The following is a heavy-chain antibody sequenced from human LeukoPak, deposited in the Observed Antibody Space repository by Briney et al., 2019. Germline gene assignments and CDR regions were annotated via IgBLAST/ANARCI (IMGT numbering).Heavy chain of an antibody. J-gene: IGHJ4*02. D-gene: IGHD5-12*01. V-gene: IGHV3-11*01. CDR3: AKDKGIVATRFDY. CDR1: GFTFSDYY. Sequence: GGSLRLSCAASGFTFSDYYMSWIRQAPGKGLEWVSYISSSGSTIYYADSVKGRFTISRDNSKNTLYLQMNSLRAEDTAVYYCAKDKGIVATRFDYWGQGTLVTVSS. CDR2: ISSSGSTI.